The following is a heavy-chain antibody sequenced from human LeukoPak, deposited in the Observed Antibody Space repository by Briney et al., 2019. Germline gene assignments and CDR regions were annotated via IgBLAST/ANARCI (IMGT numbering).Heavy chain of an antibody. Sequence: SETLSLTCTVSGGSISGYYWNWIRQPPGKGLEWIGYIYYSGSTNYNPSLKSRVTISVDTSKNQFSLKLSSVTVADTAVYYCARGADSSGYYSIFYFDYWGQGTLVTVSS. CDR3: ARGADSSGYYSIFYFDY. V-gene: IGHV4-59*01. D-gene: IGHD3-22*01. J-gene: IGHJ4*02. CDR2: IYYSGST. CDR1: GGSISGYY.